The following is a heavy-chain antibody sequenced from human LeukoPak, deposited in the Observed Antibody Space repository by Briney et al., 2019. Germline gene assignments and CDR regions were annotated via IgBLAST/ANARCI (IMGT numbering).Heavy chain of an antibody. CDR3: ARAGGYSYGFDY. J-gene: IGHJ4*02. Sequence: GGSLRLSCAASGFTVSSNYMSWVRQAPGKGPEGVSVIYSGGSTYYADSVKGRFTISRDNSKNTLYLQMNSLRAEDTAVYYCARAGGYSYGFDYWGQGTLVTVSS. CDR2: IYSGGST. V-gene: IGHV3-53*01. CDR1: GFTVSSNY. D-gene: IGHD5-18*01.